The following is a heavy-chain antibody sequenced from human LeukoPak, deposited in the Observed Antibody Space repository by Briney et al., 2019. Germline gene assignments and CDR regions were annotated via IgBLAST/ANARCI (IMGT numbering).Heavy chain of an antibody. D-gene: IGHD1-26*01. V-gene: IGHV1-2*02. Sequence: MGWINPNSGGTNYAQKFQGRVTMTRDTSISTAYMELSRLRSDDTAVYYCARDRVGATFDYWGQGTLVTVSS. J-gene: IGHJ4*02. CDR2: INPNSGGT. CDR3: ARDRVGATFDY.